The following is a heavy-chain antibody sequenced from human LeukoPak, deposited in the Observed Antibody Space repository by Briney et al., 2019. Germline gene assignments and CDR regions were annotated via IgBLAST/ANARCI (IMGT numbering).Heavy chain of an antibody. D-gene: IGHD3-16*02. J-gene: IGHJ4*02. Sequence: ETLSLTCTVSGGSISSSSYYWGWIRQPPGKGLEWIGSIYYSGSTYYNPSLKSRVTISVDTSKNQFSLKLSSVTAADTAVYYCARDLSGYDYVWGSYRVTFDYWGQGTLVTVSS. CDR2: IYYSGST. V-gene: IGHV4-39*07. CDR3: ARDLSGYDYVWGSYRVTFDY. CDR1: GGSISSSSYY.